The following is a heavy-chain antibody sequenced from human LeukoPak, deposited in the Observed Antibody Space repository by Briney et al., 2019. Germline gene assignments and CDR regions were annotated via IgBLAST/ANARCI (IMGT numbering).Heavy chain of an antibody. Sequence: PSETLSLTCTVSGGPISSYYWSWIRQPPGKGLEWIGYIYYSGSTNYNPSLKSRVTISVDTSKNQFSLKLSSVTAADTAVYYCARGGVATPFDYWGQGTLVTVSS. CDR3: ARGGVATPFDY. D-gene: IGHD5-12*01. J-gene: IGHJ4*02. V-gene: IGHV4-59*01. CDR1: GGPISSYY. CDR2: IYYSGST.